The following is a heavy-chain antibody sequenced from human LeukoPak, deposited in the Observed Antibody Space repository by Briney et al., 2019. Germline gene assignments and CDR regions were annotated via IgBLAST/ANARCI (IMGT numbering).Heavy chain of an antibody. CDR3: ARVIRGYSYGNKKSNRYFDL. Sequence: NTSETLSLTCAVSGYSISSGYYWGWIRQPPGKGLEWIGSIYHSGSTYYNPSLKSRVTISVDTSKNQFSLKLSSVTAADTAVYYCARVIRGYSYGNKKSNRYFDLWGRGTLVTVSS. CDR1: GYSISSGYY. V-gene: IGHV4-38-2*01. CDR2: IYHSGST. J-gene: IGHJ2*01. D-gene: IGHD5-18*01.